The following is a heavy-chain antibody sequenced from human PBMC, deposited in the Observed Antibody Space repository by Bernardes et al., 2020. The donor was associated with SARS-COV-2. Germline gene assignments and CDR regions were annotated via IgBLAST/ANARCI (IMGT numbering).Heavy chain of an antibody. Sequence: SETLYLTCSVSGGSIGGSDYYWGWLRQAPGKGLEWIGNIYYSGSIYYNSSLKSRVTISVDTSKNQFSLKLSSVTAADTAVYYCARRGFSPDDAFDIWGQGTMVTVSS. CDR2: IYYSGSI. J-gene: IGHJ3*02. V-gene: IGHV4-39*01. CDR1: GGSIGGSDYY. CDR3: ARRGFSPDDAFDI.